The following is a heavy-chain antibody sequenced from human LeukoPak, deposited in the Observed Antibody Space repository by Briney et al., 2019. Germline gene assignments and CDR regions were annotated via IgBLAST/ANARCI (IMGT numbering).Heavy chain of an antibody. V-gene: IGHV1-3*01. D-gene: IGHD3-9*01. CDR1: GYTFTSYA. CDR2: INAGNGNT. CDR3: ARSGHFLTGYLYYFDY. Sequence: ASVKVSCKASGYTFTSYAMHWVRQAPGQRLEWMGWINAGNGNTKYSQKFQGRVTITRDTSASTAYMELSSLRSEDTAVYYCARSGHFLTGYLYYFDYWGQGTLVTVSS. J-gene: IGHJ4*02.